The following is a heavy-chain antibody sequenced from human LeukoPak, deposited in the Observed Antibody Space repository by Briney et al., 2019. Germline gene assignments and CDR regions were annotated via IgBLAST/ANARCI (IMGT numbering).Heavy chain of an antibody. Sequence: GGSLRLSCAASGFTFSSYDMHWVRQATGKGLEWVSAIGTAGDTYYPGSVKGRFTISRENAKNSLYLQMNSLRAGDTAVYYCARWARTTGAFDIWGQGTTVTVS. J-gene: IGHJ3*02. CDR3: ARWARTTGAFDI. D-gene: IGHD1-1*01. CDR2: IGTAGDT. V-gene: IGHV3-13*04. CDR1: GFTFSSYD.